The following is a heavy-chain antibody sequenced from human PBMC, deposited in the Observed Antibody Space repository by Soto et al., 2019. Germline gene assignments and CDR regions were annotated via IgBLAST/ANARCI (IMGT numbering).Heavy chain of an antibody. J-gene: IGHJ5*02. V-gene: IGHV1-18*01. Sequence: ASVKVSCKASGYTFTNYDINWVRQVPGQGLEWMGWISAYNGDTNYAQKLQGRVTMTTDTSTSTAYMELRSLRSDDTAVYYCARSGLPDPVVVVGHTPFDPWGQGTLVTSPQ. CDR1: GYTFTNYD. D-gene: IGHD2-15*01. CDR2: ISAYNGDT. CDR3: ARSGLPDPVVVVGHTPFDP.